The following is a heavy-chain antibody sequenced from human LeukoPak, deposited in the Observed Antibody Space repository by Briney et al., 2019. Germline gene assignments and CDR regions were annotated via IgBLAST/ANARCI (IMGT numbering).Heavy chain of an antibody. J-gene: IGHJ6*03. CDR3: AKDSSGASSSWYYYYYHMDV. CDR1: GFIFRTYA. V-gene: IGHV3-30*18. D-gene: IGHD6-13*01. Sequence: GGSLRLSCAASGFIFRTYAMHWVRQAPGKGLEWVAVISYDGSNQYYADSVKGRFTISRDNSKNTLYLQMNSLRAEDTAVYYCAKDSSGASSSWYYYYYHMDVWGKGTTVTVSS. CDR2: ISYDGSNQ.